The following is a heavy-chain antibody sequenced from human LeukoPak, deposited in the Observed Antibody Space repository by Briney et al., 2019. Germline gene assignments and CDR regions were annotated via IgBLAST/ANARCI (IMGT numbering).Heavy chain of an antibody. CDR1: GGTFSSYA. CDR2: IIPILGIA. Sequence: SVKVSCKASGGTFSSYAISWVRQAPGQGLEWMGGIIPILGIANYAQKFQGRVTITADKSTSTAYMELSSLRSEDTAVYYCASAIVVVPAAILFQHWGQGTLVTVSS. D-gene: IGHD2-2*02. V-gene: IGHV1-69*04. J-gene: IGHJ1*01. CDR3: ASAIVVVPAAILFQH.